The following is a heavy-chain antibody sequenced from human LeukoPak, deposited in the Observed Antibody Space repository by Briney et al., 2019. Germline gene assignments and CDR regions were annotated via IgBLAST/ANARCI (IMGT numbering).Heavy chain of an antibody. CDR3: ARGRWLQLPDY. Sequence: SETLSLTCTVSGGSISGYYWSWIRQAPGKGLEWIGYIHDSGSTDYNPSLKSRVTISIDASRTQFSLRVSSVTAADTAVYYCARGRWLQLPDYWGQGALVTVSS. V-gene: IGHV4-59*01. CDR1: GGSISGYY. D-gene: IGHD5-24*01. J-gene: IGHJ4*02. CDR2: IHDSGST.